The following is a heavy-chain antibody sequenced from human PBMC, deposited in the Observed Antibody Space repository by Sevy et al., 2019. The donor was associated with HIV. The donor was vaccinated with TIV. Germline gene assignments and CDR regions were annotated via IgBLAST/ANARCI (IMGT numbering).Heavy chain of an antibody. D-gene: IGHD6-13*01. V-gene: IGHV1-8*01. J-gene: IGHJ5*02. Sequence: ASVKVSCKASGYTFTSYDINWVRQATGQGLEWMGWMNPNSGNTGYAQKFQGRVTMTRNTSISTAYMELSSLRSEDTAVYYCAGRWDSSSWPTNWFDPWGQGTLVTVSS. CDR2: MNPNSGNT. CDR1: GYTFTSYD. CDR3: AGRWDSSSWPTNWFDP.